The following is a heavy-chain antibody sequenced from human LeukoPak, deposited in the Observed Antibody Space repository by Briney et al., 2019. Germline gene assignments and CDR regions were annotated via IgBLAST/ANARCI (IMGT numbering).Heavy chain of an antibody. D-gene: IGHD1-26*01. CDR2: ISAYNGNT. V-gene: IGHV1-18*01. CDR1: GYTFTSYG. J-gene: IGHJ6*02. CDR3: ARGGEGATSFYYYGMDV. Sequence: ASVKVSCKASGYTFTSYGISWVRQAPGQGLEWMGWISAYNGNTNYAQKLQGRVTMTTDTSTSTAYMELRSLGSDDTAVYYCARGGEGATSFYYYGMDVWGQGTTVTVSS.